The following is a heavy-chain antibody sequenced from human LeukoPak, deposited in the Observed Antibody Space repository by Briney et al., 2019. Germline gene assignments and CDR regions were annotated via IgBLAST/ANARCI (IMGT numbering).Heavy chain of an antibody. CDR3: ARVHRITMIVVVIKSINAFDI. Sequence: SETLSLTCTVSGGSISSYYWSWIRQPAGKGLEWIGRIYTSGSTNYNPSLKSRVTISVDTSKNQFSLKLSSVTAADTAVYYCARVHRITMIVVVIKSINAFDIWGQGTMVTVSS. V-gene: IGHV4-4*07. D-gene: IGHD3-22*01. J-gene: IGHJ3*02. CDR2: IYTSGST. CDR1: GGSISSYY.